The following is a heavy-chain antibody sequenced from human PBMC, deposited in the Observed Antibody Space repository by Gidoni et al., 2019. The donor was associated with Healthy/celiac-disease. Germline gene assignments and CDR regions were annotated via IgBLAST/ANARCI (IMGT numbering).Heavy chain of an antibody. CDR3: ASKVPATSVGAFDI. Sequence: QLQLQESGPGLVKPSETLSLTCTVSGGSISSSSYYWGWIRQPPGKGLEWIGSIYYSGSTYYNPSLKSRVTISVDTSKNQFSLKLSSVTAADTAVYYCASKVPATSVGAFDIWGQGTMVTVSS. D-gene: IGHD2-2*01. CDR2: IYYSGST. V-gene: IGHV4-39*01. J-gene: IGHJ3*02. CDR1: GGSISSSSYY.